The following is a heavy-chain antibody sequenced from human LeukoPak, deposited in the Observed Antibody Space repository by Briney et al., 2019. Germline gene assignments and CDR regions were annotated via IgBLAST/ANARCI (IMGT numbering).Heavy chain of an antibody. CDR3: AREFDSSGWLGWLGL. J-gene: IGHJ5*02. CDR1: GGTFSSYA. D-gene: IGHD6-19*01. Sequence: SVKVSCKASGGTFSSYAISWVRQAPGQGLEWMGRIIPILGIANYAQKFQGRVTITADKSTSTAYMELSSLRSEDTAVYYCAREFDSSGWLGWLGLWGQGTLVTVSS. CDR2: IIPILGIA. V-gene: IGHV1-69*04.